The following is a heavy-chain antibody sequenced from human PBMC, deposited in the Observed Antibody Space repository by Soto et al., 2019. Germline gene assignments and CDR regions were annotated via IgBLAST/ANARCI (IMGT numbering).Heavy chain of an antibody. CDR3: ARDGASY. V-gene: IGHV3-30-3*01. J-gene: IGHJ4*02. Sequence: QVQLVESGGDVVQPGRSLRLSCAASGFTFSTYAMHWLRQAPGKGLEWVAVISYDGINKYYADSVKGRFTISRDNSKNTLYWQMNSLRGEDTAVFYCARDGASYWGQGTPVIVSS. CDR1: GFTFSTYA. D-gene: IGHD3-16*01. CDR2: ISYDGINK.